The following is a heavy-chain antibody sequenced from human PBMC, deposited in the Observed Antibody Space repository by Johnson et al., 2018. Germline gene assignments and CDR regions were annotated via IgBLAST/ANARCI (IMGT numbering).Heavy chain of an antibody. D-gene: IGHD6-6*01. V-gene: IGHV3-30*18. CDR2: ISYDGSNK. J-gene: IGHJ6*03. CDR1: GFTFSSYG. Sequence: QVQLVESGGGVVQPGRSLRLSCAASGFTFSSYGMHWVRQAPGKGLEWVAVISYDGSNKYYADSVKGRFTISRENSKNTLYLQMNSLGAEDTAVYYCAKDAKWGQLVSYYYMDVWGKGTTVTVSS. CDR3: AKDAKWGQLVSYYYMDV.